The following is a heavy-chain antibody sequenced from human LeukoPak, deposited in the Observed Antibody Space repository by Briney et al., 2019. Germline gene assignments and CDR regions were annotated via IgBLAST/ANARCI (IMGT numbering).Heavy chain of an antibody. CDR2: TYSGGST. CDR3: ARVVSEDDYVWGSYPTGDY. Sequence: GGSLRLSCAASGFTFSSYAMHWVRQAPGKGLEWVSVTYSGGSTYYADSVKGRFTISRDNSKNTLYLQMNSLRAEDTAVYYCARVVSEDDYVWGSYPTGDYWGQGTLVTVSS. V-gene: IGHV3-66*01. CDR1: GFTFSSYA. D-gene: IGHD3-16*02. J-gene: IGHJ4*02.